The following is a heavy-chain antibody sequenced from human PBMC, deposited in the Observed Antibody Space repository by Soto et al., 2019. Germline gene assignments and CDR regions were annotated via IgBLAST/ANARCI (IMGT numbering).Heavy chain of an antibody. CDR3: AIVPATRVGANYYYYYGMDV. CDR1: GYTFTSYG. J-gene: IGHJ6*02. Sequence: ASVKVSCKASGYTFTSYGISWVRQAPGQGLERMGWINAGNGNTKYSQKFQGRVTITRDTSASTAYMELSSLRSEDTAVYYCAIVPATRVGANYYYYYGMDVWGQGTTVTVSS. CDR2: INAGNGNT. D-gene: IGHD3-16*01. V-gene: IGHV1-18*04.